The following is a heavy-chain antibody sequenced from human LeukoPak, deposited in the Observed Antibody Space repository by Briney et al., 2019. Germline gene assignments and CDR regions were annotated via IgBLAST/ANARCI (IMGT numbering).Heavy chain of an antibody. CDR2: IASDGST. D-gene: IGHD1-26*01. Sequence: GGSLRLSCAASGFTFSSYWMHWVRQAPGKGLVWVSRIASDGSTVYADSVKGRFTISRDNAKDTVYPQMNSLRVEDTAVYYCIGSGGWPGYWGQGTLVTVPS. J-gene: IGHJ4*02. V-gene: IGHV3-74*01. CDR1: GFTFSSYW. CDR3: IGSGGWPGY.